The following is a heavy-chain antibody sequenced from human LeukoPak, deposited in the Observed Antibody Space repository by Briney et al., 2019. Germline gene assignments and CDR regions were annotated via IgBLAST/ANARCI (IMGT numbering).Heavy chain of an antibody. V-gene: IGHV3-23*01. CDR2: ISGSGGST. CDR3: AKAPRYYYGSGSYYVDY. J-gene: IGHJ4*02. Sequence: GGSLRLSCAASGFTFSSYAMSWVRQAPGKGLEWVSAISGSGGSTYYADSVKGRFTISRDNSKNTLYPQMNSLRAEDTAVYSCAKAPRYYYGSGSYYVDYWGQGTLVTVSS. CDR1: GFTFSSYA. D-gene: IGHD3-10*01.